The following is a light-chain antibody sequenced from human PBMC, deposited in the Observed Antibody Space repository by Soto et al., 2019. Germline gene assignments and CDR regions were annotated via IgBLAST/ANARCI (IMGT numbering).Light chain of an antibody. CDR2: AAS. J-gene: IGKJ4*01. Sequence: DIQLTQSPAFLSASLGDRVTISCRASQGISSHSAWYQQKPGKAPELLIYAASTLQSGVPSRFSGSGSGTEFTLTISSLQPEDFATYFCQHLNSYPRALSFGGGTQVEIK. CDR3: QHLNSYPRALS. V-gene: IGKV1-9*01. CDR1: QGISSH.